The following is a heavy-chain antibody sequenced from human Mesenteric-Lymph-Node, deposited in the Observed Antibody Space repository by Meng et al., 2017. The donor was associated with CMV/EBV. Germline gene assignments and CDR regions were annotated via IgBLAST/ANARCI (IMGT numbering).Heavy chain of an antibody. Sequence: GGSLRLSCAASGFIFSSYAMSWIRQAPGKGLEWVSGISGSGGSTFYADSVQGRFTISRDNSKNTLYLQMNSLRAEDTAVYYCAKDRGIQLGPLDYWGQGTLVTVSS. CDR3: AKDRGIQLGPLDY. D-gene: IGHD5-18*01. J-gene: IGHJ4*02. CDR1: GFIFSSYA. CDR2: ISGSGGST. V-gene: IGHV3-23*01.